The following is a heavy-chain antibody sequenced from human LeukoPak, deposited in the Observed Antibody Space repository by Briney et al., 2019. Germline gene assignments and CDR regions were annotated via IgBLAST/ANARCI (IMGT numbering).Heavy chain of an antibody. J-gene: IGHJ3*02. Sequence: GASVKVSCKASGYTFTGYYMHWVRQAPGQGLEWMGWINPYNGNTNYAQKLQGRVTMTTDTSTSTAYMELRSLRSDDTAVYYCAREGFRRYYDSSGYYRSGAFNIWGQGTMVTVSS. CDR3: AREGFRRYYDSSGYYRSGAFNI. CDR1: GYTFTGYY. D-gene: IGHD3-22*01. CDR2: INPYNGNT. V-gene: IGHV1-18*04.